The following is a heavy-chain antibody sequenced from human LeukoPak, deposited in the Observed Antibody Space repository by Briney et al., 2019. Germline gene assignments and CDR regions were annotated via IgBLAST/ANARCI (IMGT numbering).Heavy chain of an antibody. J-gene: IGHJ4*02. Sequence: GESLKISCKGSGYSFTSYWIGWVRQMPGKGLEWMGIIYPGGSDTRYSPSFQGQVTISADKSISTAYLQWSSLKASDTAMYYCAGLPVRRELLRDFDYWGQGTMVAVS. V-gene: IGHV5-51*01. D-gene: IGHD1-26*01. CDR1: GYSFTSYW. CDR2: IYPGGSDT. CDR3: AGLPVRRELLRDFDY.